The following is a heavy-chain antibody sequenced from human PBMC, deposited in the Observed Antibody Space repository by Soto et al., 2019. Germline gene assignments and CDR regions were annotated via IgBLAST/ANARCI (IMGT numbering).Heavy chain of an antibody. Sequence: GALRLSCAASGFTFSSYWMHWVRQAPGKGLEWVSYISSSGSTIYYADSVKGRFTISRDNAKNSLYLQMNSLRAEDTAVYYCAAIAAAGTVGYYYYYGMDVWGQGTTVTVSS. CDR1: GFTFSSYW. CDR3: AAIAAAGTVGYYYYYGMDV. V-gene: IGHV3-48*04. J-gene: IGHJ6*02. CDR2: ISSSGSTI. D-gene: IGHD6-13*01.